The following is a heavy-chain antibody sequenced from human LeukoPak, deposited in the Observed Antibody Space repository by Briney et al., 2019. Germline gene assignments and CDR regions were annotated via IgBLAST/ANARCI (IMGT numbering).Heavy chain of an antibody. CDR1: GYTFTVYY. D-gene: IGHD5-18*01. CDR2: INPNRGGT. V-gene: IGHV1-2*02. Sequence: GASVTVSFTASGYTFTVYYMHWVRQAPGQGVEGMGWINPNRGGTNYAQKFQGRVTMTRDTSISTAYMELSRLRSDDTAVYYCAREDGGYSYGYLYYFDYWGQGTLVTVSS. J-gene: IGHJ4*02. CDR3: AREDGGYSYGYLYYFDY.